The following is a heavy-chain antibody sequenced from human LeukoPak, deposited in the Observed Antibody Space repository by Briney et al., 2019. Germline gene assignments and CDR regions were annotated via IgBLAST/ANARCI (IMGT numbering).Heavy chain of an antibody. CDR1: EFTFSTYG. CDR2: ISYDGSYK. Sequence: GGSLRLSCAASEFTFSTYGMHWVRQAPGKGLEWVAVISYDGSYKFYADSVKGRFTISRDNSKSTLYLQMNSLRAEDTAVYYCAHTGWDLGYYFDYWGQGTLVTVSS. D-gene: IGHD1-26*01. V-gene: IGHV3-30*03. J-gene: IGHJ4*02. CDR3: AHTGWDLGYYFDY.